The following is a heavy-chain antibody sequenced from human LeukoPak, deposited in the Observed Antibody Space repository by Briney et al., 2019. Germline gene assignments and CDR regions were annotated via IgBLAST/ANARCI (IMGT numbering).Heavy chain of an antibody. CDR2: IKGDAIST. Sequence: GSLRLSCAASGFRFSSDWMHWVRQAPGKGLVWVSRIKGDAISTIYADSVKGRFTISRDNAKNTLYLQMNSLGADDTAVYYCARDLGHCSGGSCHPVAFDFWGQGTMVTVSS. V-gene: IGHV3-74*01. J-gene: IGHJ3*01. CDR1: GFRFSSDW. D-gene: IGHD2-15*01. CDR3: ARDLGHCSGGSCHPVAFDF.